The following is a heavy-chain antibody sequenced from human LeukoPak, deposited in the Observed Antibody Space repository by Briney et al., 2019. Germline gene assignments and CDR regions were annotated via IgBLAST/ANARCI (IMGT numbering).Heavy chain of an antibody. CDR2: IWSDGSDK. CDR3: AKDAQRGFDYSNSLQN. CDR1: GFTFSHYG. D-gene: IGHD4-11*01. V-gene: IGHV3-33*06. Sequence: GGSLRLSCAASGFTFSHYGMHWVRQTPGAGLEWVAVIWSDGSDKYYAKSVKGRFTISRDNSKNSLFLQMNSLRAEDTAAYYCAKDAQRGFDYSNSLQNWGQGILVTVSS. J-gene: IGHJ1*01.